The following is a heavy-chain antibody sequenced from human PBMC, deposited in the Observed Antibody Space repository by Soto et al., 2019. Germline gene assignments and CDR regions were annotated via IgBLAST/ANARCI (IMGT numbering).Heavy chain of an antibody. D-gene: IGHD5-12*01. V-gene: IGHV1-69*13. CDR3: ARGRGYSGDDHYYYFDMDV. CDR1: GGTFNNYP. J-gene: IGHJ6*02. CDR2: SIPIFGTA. Sequence: SVKVSCKASGGTFNNYPITWVRQAPGEGLEWMGGSIPIFGTANYAQKFQGRVTISVDESTSTAYMELSSLRSEDTAVYYCARGRGYSGDDHYYYFDMDVWGQGTTVTAP.